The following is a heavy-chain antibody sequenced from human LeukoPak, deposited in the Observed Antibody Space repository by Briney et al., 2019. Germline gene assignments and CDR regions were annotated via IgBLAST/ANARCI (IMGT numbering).Heavy chain of an antibody. CDR3: ARESFAARWD. CDR2: IKQDGSQK. Sequence: GGSLRLSCAASGFTFSSYWMSWVRQAPGKGLEWVANIKQDGSQKYYVDSVEGRFTISRDNANNLLYLLMNSLRAEDTAVYYCARESFAARWDWGQGTLVTVSS. D-gene: IGHD6-6*01. J-gene: IGHJ4*02. V-gene: IGHV3-7*01. CDR1: GFTFSSYW.